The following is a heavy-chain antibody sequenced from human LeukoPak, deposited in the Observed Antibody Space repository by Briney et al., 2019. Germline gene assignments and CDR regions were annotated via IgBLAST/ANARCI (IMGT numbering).Heavy chain of an antibody. J-gene: IGHJ6*02. V-gene: IGHV7-4-1*02. D-gene: IGHD5-18*01. CDR3: ARPPWGYSLQAYYYGMDV. CDR1: GYTFTSYA. CDR2: INTNTGNP. Sequence: ASVKVSCKASGYTFTSYAMNWVRQAPGQGLEWMGWINTNTGNPTYAQGFTGRFVFSLDTSVSTAYLQISSLKAEDTAVYYCARPPWGYSLQAYYYGMDVWGQGTTVTVS.